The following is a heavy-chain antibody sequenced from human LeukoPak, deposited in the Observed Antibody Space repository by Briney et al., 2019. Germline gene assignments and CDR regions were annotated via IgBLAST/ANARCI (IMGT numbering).Heavy chain of an antibody. CDR1: GGSFSGYY. V-gene: IGHV4-34*01. CDR3: ARVVNYRGDDY. CDR2: INHSGST. D-gene: IGHD1-7*01. J-gene: IGHJ4*02. Sequence: PSETLSLTCAVYGGSFSGYYWSWIRQPPGKGLDWIGEINHSGSTNYNPSLKSRVTISVDTSKNQFSLKLSSVTAADTAVYYCARVVNYRGDDYWGQGTLVTVSS.